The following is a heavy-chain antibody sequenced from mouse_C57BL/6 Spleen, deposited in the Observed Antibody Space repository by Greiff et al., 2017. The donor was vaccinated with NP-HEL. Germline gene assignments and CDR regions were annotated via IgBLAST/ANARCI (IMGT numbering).Heavy chain of an antibody. J-gene: IGHJ2*01. CDR3: AKGGYYGSSYGD. Sequence: QVQLQQSGAELVRPGASVKLSCKASGYTFTDYYINWVKQRPGQGLEWIARIYPGSGNTYYNEKFKGKATLTAEKSSSTAYMQLSSLTSEDSAVYFCAKGGYYGSSYGDWGQGTTLTVSS. V-gene: IGHV1-76*01. D-gene: IGHD1-1*01. CDR2: IYPGSGNT. CDR1: GYTFTDYY.